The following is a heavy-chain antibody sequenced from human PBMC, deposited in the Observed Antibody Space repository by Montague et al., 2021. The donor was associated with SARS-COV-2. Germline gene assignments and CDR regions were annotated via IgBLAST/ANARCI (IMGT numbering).Heavy chain of an antibody. V-gene: IGHV4-59*01. CDR1: GGSISSYY. CDR2: IYXXGIT. J-gene: IGHJ6*03. CDR3: ARDSRTDFDWLFPDSGSYYYCRDV. D-gene: IGHD3-9*01. Sequence: LEKPTQTLTLTCTVSGGSISSYYWSWIRQPPGKGLEWIGYIYXXGITNYNPSLKSRVTISVDTSKNQFSLKLSSVTAADTAVYYCARDSRTDFDWLFPDSGSYYYCRDVWGKGTSVTVSS.